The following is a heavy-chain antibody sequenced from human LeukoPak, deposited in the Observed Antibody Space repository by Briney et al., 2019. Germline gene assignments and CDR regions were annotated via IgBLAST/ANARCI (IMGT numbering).Heavy chain of an antibody. CDR3: ARDHVSITMIVVAPEYYFDY. V-gene: IGHV3-11*01. CDR2: ISGSGSTI. D-gene: IGHD3-22*01. CDR1: GFTFSDYY. J-gene: IGHJ4*02. Sequence: GGSLRLSCAASGFTFSDYYMSWIRQAPGKGLEWVSYISGSGSTIYYADSVKGRFTISRDNAKNSLYLQMNSLRAEDTAVYYCARDHVSITMIVVAPEYYFDYWGQGTLVAVSS.